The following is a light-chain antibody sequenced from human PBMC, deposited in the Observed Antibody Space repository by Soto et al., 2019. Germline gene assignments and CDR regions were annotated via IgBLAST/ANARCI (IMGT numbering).Light chain of an antibody. Sequence: EIVLTQSPGTLSLSPGERATLSCRASQSVSSAYSAWYQQKPGQAPRLXIYGASSRATGIPDRXSXSXSGXXXXXXXXXLXPEDSXVYYXQQYXXSPVFGQGTKLEIK. CDR3: QQYXXSPV. V-gene: IGKV3-20*01. CDR2: GAS. J-gene: IGKJ2*01. CDR1: QSVSSAY.